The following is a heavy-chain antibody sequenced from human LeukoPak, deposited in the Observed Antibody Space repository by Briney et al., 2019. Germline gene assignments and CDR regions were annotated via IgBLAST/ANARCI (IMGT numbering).Heavy chain of an antibody. Sequence: GESLKISCKGSGYSFTNYWIGWVRQVPGKGLVWMGIIYPGDSDVRYSPSLQGQVTISADKSISTAYLQWSSLKASDTAMYYCARRESSGSIDYWGQGTLVTVSS. CDR1: GYSFTNYW. J-gene: IGHJ4*02. D-gene: IGHD3-22*01. CDR2: IYPGDSDV. CDR3: ARRESSGSIDY. V-gene: IGHV5-51*01.